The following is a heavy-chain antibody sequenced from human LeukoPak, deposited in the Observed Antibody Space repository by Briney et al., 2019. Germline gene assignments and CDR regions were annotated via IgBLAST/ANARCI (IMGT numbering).Heavy chain of an antibody. CDR3: AKDKTVRGAGTTMADY. CDR1: GYNFRSYV. J-gene: IGHJ4*02. Sequence: GGSLRLSCTPSGYNFRSYVITGVRQSPGKGLECVSAMGAFGDSTYYADSVKGRFTISRDNSKDTLYLQMSSLTVEDTAVYYCAKDKTVRGAGTTMADYWGQGTLVTVSS. V-gene: IGHV3-23*01. D-gene: IGHD1-1*01. CDR2: MGAFGDST.